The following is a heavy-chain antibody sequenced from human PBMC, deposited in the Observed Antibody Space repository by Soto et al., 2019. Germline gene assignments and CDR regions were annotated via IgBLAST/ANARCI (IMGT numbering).Heavy chain of an antibody. V-gene: IGHV1-69*01. J-gene: IGHJ5*02. CDR1: GGTFSSYA. Sequence: QVQLVQSGAEVKKPGSSVKVSCKASGGTFSSYAISWVRQAPGQGLEWMGGIIPIFGIANYVQKFQGRVTITADESTSTAYMELSSLRSEDTAVYYCARSMGGIAVAAPLDPWGQGTLVTVSS. CDR2: IIPIFGIA. D-gene: IGHD6-19*01. CDR3: ARSMGGIAVAAPLDP.